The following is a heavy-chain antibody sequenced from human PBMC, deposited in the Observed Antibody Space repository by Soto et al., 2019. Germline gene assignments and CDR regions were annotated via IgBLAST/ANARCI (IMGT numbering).Heavy chain of an antibody. CDR1: GGSISSGDYS. J-gene: IGHJ4*02. CDR2: IYYSGST. V-gene: IGHV4-30-4*01. Sequence: QVQLQESGPGLVKPSQTLSLTCTVSGGSISSGDYSWRWIRQPPGKGLEWIGYIYYSGSTYYNPSLKSRVTIAVDTSKNQFSLKLSSVTAADTAVYYCASEITAVYSGSYVGFDYWGQGTLVTVCS. D-gene: IGHD1-26*01. CDR3: ASEITAVYSGSYVGFDY.